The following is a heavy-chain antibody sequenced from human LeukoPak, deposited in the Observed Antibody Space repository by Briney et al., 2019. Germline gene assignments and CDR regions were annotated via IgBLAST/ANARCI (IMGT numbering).Heavy chain of an antibody. Sequence: GRSLRLSCAASGFTFSSYGMHWVRQAPGKGLEWVAVISYDGSNKYYADSVKGRFTVSRDRSTNTLFLQMSSLRAEDSGMYYCAKALDTYGYMRFDYWGQGTLVTVSS. CDR3: AKALDTYGYMRFDY. J-gene: IGHJ4*02. CDR1: GFTFSSYG. CDR2: ISYDGSNK. V-gene: IGHV3-30*18. D-gene: IGHD5-24*01.